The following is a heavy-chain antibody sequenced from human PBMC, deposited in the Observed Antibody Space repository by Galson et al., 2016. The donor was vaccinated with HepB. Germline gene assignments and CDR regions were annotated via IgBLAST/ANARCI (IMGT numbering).Heavy chain of an antibody. D-gene: IGHD4-17*01. CDR3: ARKGDDYGDYVSGDYYSMDV. CDR2: ISYDGSNK. CDR1: GFTFSSYA. Sequence: SLRLSCAASGFTFSSYAMHWVRQAPGKGLEWVAVISYDGSNKYYADSVKGRFTISRDNSKNTLYLQMNGLRAEDTAVYYCARKGDDYGDYVSGDYYSMDVWGQGTTVTVSS. V-gene: IGHV3-30-3*01. J-gene: IGHJ6*02.